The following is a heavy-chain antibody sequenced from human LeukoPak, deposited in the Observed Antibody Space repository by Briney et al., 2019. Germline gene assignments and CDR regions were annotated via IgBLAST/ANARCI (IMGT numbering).Heavy chain of an antibody. CDR3: ARDPSGDCGDYGL. CDR1: GFTFRNYW. J-gene: IGHJ4*02. D-gene: IGHD4-17*01. CDR2: IKQDGSQK. Sequence: GGSLRLSCAASGFTFRNYWMSWVRQAPGKGLEWVANIKQDGSQKYYVDSVKGRFTISRDNAKKSLYLEMNSLRTEDTAVYYCARDPSGDCGDYGLWGRGTLVIVSS. V-gene: IGHV3-7*01.